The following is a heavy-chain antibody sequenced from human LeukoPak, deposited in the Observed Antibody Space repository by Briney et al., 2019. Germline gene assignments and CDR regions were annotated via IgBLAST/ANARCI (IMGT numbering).Heavy chain of an antibody. CDR3: ARHQYQWLVPKGWFDP. CDR1: GGSISSSSYY. D-gene: IGHD6-19*01. J-gene: IGHJ5*02. Sequence: SETLSLTCTVSGGSISSSSYYWSWIRQPPGKRLEWIGEINHSGSTNYNPSLKSRVTISVDTSKNQFSLKLSSVTAADTAVYYCARHQYQWLVPKGWFDPWGQGTLVTVSS. V-gene: IGHV4-39*01. CDR2: INHSGST.